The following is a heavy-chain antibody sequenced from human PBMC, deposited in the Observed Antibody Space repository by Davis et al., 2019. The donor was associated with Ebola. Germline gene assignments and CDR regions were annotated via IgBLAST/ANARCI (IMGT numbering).Heavy chain of an antibody. J-gene: IGHJ6*02. D-gene: IGHD6-13*01. Sequence: GESLKISCAASGFTFSGSAMHWVRQASGKGLEWVGRIRSKANSYATAYAASVKGRFTISRDDSKNTAYLQMNSLKTEDTAVYYCTTRIAAAGTPYYYGMDVWGQGTTVTVSS. CDR2: IRSKANSYAT. CDR3: TTRIAAAGTPYYYGMDV. V-gene: IGHV3-73*01. CDR1: GFTFSGSA.